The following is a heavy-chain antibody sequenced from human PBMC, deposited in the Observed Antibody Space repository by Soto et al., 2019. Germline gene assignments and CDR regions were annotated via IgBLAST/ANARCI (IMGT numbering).Heavy chain of an antibody. V-gene: IGHV4-31*03. CDR1: GDSMSSGAYY. CDR3: ASSYSGYLDN. Sequence: LSLTCTVSGDSMSSGAYYWNWIRQHPGKGLEWIGYIYYSGNTYYNPSLKSRIVISVDTSKNQFSLNLGSVTAADTAIYYCASSYSGYLDNWGRGALVTVSS. D-gene: IGHD3-22*01. CDR2: IYYSGNT. J-gene: IGHJ4*02.